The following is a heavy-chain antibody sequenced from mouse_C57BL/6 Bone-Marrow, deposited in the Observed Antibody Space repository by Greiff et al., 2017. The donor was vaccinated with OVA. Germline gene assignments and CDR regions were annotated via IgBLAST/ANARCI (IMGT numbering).Heavy chain of an antibody. CDR2: IWGDGST. J-gene: IGHJ3*01. Sequence: VPLNESGPCLVAPSQSLSLTFTFSGFSFTTSGVSLVRQPPGKGLEWLGVIWGDGSTNYHSALISRLSISKDNSKSQVFLKLNSLQTDDTATYYCANPAYWGQGTLVTVSA. CDR1: GFSFTTSG. V-gene: IGHV2-3*01. CDR3: ANPAY.